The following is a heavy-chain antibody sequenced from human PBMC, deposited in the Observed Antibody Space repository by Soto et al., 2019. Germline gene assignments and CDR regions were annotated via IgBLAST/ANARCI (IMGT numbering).Heavy chain of an antibody. CDR3: AKSPRGAVAGSGDFDY. D-gene: IGHD6-19*01. Sequence: EVQLLESGGGLVQPGGSLRLSCAASGFTFSSYAMSWVRQAPGKGLEWVSAISGSGGSTYYADSVKGRFTISRDNSKNTLYLQMNSLRAEDTAVYYCAKSPRGAVAGSGDFDYWGRGTLVTVSS. J-gene: IGHJ4*02. CDR2: ISGSGGST. CDR1: GFTFSSYA. V-gene: IGHV3-23*01.